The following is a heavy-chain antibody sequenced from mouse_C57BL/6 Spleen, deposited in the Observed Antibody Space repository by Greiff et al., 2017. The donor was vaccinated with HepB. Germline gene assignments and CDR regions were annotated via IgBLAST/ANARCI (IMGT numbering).Heavy chain of an antibody. J-gene: IGHJ3*01. Sequence: EVQVVESGGDLVKPGGSLKLSCAASGFTFSSYGMSWVRQTPDKRLEWVATISSGGSYTYYPDSVKGRFTISRDNAKNTLYLQMSSLKSEDTAMYYCATLKAYWGQGTLVTVSA. CDR3: ATLKAY. CDR2: ISSGGSYT. D-gene: IGHD1-3*01. CDR1: GFTFSSYG. V-gene: IGHV5-6*01.